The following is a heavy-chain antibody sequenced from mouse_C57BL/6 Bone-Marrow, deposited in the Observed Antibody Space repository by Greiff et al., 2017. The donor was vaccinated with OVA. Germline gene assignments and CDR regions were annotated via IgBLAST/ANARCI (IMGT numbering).Heavy chain of an antibody. CDR1: VFTFSDYY. CDR3: AREGGRGIY. V-gene: IGHV5-12*01. Sequence: EVKLVESGGGLVQPGGSLKLSCAASVFTFSDYYMYWVRQTPEKRLEWVAYISNGGGSTYYPDTVKGRFTISRDNAKNTLYLQMSRLKSEDTAMYYCAREGGRGIYWGQGTLVTVSA. CDR2: ISNGGGST. J-gene: IGHJ3*01. D-gene: IGHD3-1*01.